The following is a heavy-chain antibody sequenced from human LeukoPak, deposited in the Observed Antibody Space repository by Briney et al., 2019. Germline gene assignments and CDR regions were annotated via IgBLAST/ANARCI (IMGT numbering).Heavy chain of an antibody. CDR2: ISSSGSTI. V-gene: IGHV3-11*04. D-gene: IGHD3-3*01. J-gene: IGHJ4*02. CDR3: ARDFWSGSPD. CDR1: GLTFSDYY. Sequence: PGGSLRLSCAASGLTFSDYYMSWIRQAPGKGLEWVSYISSSGSTIYYADSVKGRFTISRDNAKNSLYLQMNSLRVEGTAVYYCARDFWSGSPDWGQGTLVTVSS.